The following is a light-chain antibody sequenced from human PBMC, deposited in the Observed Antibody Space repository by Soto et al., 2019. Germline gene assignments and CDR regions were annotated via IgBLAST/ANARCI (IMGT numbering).Light chain of an antibody. V-gene: IGLV2-18*02. CDR1: SSDVGSYNR. J-gene: IGLJ2*01. Sequence: QSALTQPPSVSASPGQSVTISCTGTSSDVGSYNRVSWYQQPPGTAPKLMICEVSNRPSGVPDRFSGSKSGNTASLTISGLQTEDEADYYCSSYTSTSTVVFGGGTKLTVL. CDR3: SSYTSTSTVV. CDR2: EVS.